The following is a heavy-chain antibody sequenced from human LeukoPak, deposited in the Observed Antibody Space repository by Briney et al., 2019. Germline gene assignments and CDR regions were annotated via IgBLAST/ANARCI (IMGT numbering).Heavy chain of an antibody. V-gene: IGHV3-48*03. CDR2: FTSSGSTI. CDR3: ARDLVVVPAAPPTFDP. D-gene: IGHD2-2*01. J-gene: IGHJ5*02. Sequence: GGSLRLSCAASGFTFSSYAMTWVRQAPGKGLEWVSTFTSSGSTIYYADSVKGRFTISRDNAKNSQMNSLRAEDTAVYYCARDLVVVPAAPPTFDPWGQGTLVTVSS. CDR1: GFTFSSYA.